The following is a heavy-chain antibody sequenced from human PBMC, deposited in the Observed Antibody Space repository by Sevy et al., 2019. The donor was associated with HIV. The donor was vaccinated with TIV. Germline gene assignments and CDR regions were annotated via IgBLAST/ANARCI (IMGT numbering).Heavy chain of an antibody. CDR1: GFTFSKYS. CDR3: AREGGTKPHDY. D-gene: IGHD2-8*01. V-gene: IGHV3-23*01. CDR2: LSFGCGEI. Sequence: GGSLRLSCAASGFTFSKYSMSWVRQPPGKGLEWVSTLSFGCGEINYTDSVKGRFTISRDNSKSSVYLQMNNVRPEDKAVNYCAREGGTKPHDYWGQGTLVTVSS. J-gene: IGHJ4*02.